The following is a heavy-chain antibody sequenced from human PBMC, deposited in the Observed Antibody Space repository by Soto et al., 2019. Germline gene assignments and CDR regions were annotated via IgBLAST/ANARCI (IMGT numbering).Heavy chain of an antibody. CDR1: GGSIGSSGYY. CDR3: ARRGYDFWTDI. V-gene: IGHV4-39*01. Sequence: LVMMCHSCTVAGGSIGSSGYYWGWIRQPPGKGLEWIGSIYYSGSTYYNPSLKSRVTISVDTSKNQFSLKLSSVTAADTAVYYCARRGYDFWTDIWGQGTMVTVSS. J-gene: IGHJ3*02. CDR2: IYYSGST. D-gene: IGHD3-3*01.